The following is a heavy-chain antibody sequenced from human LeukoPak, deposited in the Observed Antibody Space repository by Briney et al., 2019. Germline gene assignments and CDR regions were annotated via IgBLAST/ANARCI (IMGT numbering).Heavy chain of an antibody. CDR3: ARSPRSPAKIDADGHKAYTDYYFDL. CDR1: GYTFTSYD. J-gene: IGHJ2*01. V-gene: IGHV1-8*02. D-gene: IGHD5-24*01. CDR2: MNPNSGNT. Sequence: ASVKVSCKASGYTFTSYDINWVRQATGQGLEWMGWMNPNSGNTGYAQKFQGRVTMTRNTSISTAYMELSSLRSEDTAVYYCARSPRSPAKIDADGHKAYTDYYFDLWGRGTLVTVSS.